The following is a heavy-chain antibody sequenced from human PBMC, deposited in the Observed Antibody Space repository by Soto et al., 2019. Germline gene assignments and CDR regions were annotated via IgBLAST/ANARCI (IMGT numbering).Heavy chain of an antibody. Sequence: ASVKVSCKASGYTFTSYGISWVRQAPGQGLEWMGWISAYNGNTNYAQKLQGRVTMTTDTSTSTAYMELRSLRSDDTAVYYCARYVDTAMAFDYWGQGSLVTVSS. CDR2: ISAYNGNT. J-gene: IGHJ4*02. CDR1: GYTFTSYG. CDR3: ARYVDTAMAFDY. D-gene: IGHD5-18*01. V-gene: IGHV1-18*01.